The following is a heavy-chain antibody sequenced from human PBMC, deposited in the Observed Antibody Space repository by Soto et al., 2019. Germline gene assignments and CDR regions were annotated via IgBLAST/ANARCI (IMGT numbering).Heavy chain of an antibody. D-gene: IGHD2-15*01. J-gene: IGHJ6*02. CDR2: IIPIFGTT. V-gene: IGHV1-69*01. CDR3: ARAPPYCPGGRCYSGHHYYYYVMDV. Sequence: QVQLVQSGAEVKKPGSSVKVSCKASGGTFSTYSISWVRQAPGQGLEWMGGIIPIFGTTNYAQKLQGRVTITANESTNTAYLELSSLICEDTAVYYCARAPPYCPGGRCYSGHHYYYYVMDVWGQGTTVTVSS. CDR1: GGTFSTYS.